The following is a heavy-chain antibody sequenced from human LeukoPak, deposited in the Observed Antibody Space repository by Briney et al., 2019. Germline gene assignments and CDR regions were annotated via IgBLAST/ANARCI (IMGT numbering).Heavy chain of an antibody. V-gene: IGHV4-28*01. Sequence: PSDTLSLTCAVSGYSISSSNWWGWIRQPPGKGLEWIGEINHSGSTNYNPSLKSRVTISVDTSKNQFSLKLSSVTAADTAVYYCARYNYYYYYMDVWGKGTTVTISS. J-gene: IGHJ6*03. CDR3: ARYNYYYYYMDV. CDR2: INHSGST. CDR1: GYSISSSNW.